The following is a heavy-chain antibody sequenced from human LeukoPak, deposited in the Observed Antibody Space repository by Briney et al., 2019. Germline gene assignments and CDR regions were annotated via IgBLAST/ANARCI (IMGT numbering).Heavy chain of an antibody. CDR2: IYYSGST. CDR1: GGSVSSGSYY. V-gene: IGHV4-61*01. J-gene: IGHJ4*02. CDR3: ARETSGFNRVDY. Sequence: PSETLSLTCTVSGGSVSSGSYYWSWIRQPPRKGLEWVGYIYYSGSTNYNPSLKSRVTISVDTSKNQFSLRVTSVTAADTAVYYCARETSGFNRVDYWGQGTLVTVSS. D-gene: IGHD2/OR15-2a*01.